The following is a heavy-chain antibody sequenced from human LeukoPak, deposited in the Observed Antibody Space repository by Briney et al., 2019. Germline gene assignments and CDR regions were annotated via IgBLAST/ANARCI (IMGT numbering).Heavy chain of an antibody. V-gene: IGHV3-23*01. CDR2: ISGGGGST. CDR3: AKDLTTSPYYFHY. J-gene: IGHJ4*02. D-gene: IGHD1-14*01. CDR1: GFTFSSYA. Sequence: PGGSLRLSCAASGFTFSSYAMSWVRQAPGKGLEWVSAISGGGGSTNYADSVKGRFTISRDNSKNTLYLQMNSLRAEDTAVYYCAKDLTTSPYYFHYWGQGTLVTVSS.